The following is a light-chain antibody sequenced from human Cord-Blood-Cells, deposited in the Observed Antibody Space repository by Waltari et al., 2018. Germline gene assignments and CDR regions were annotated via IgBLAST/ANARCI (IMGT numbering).Light chain of an antibody. CDR2: KAS. Sequence: DIQMTQSPSTLPASVADRVTITCRASQSISIWLAWYQQKPGKAPKLLIYKASSLESGVPSRFSGSGSGTEFTLTISSLQHDDFATYYCQQYNSYSRTFGQGTKVEIK. CDR1: QSISIW. V-gene: IGKV1-5*03. CDR3: QQYNSYSRT. J-gene: IGKJ1*01.